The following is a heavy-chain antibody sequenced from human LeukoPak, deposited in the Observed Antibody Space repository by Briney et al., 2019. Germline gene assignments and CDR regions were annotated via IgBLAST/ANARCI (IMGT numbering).Heavy chain of an antibody. CDR3: ARGMIVVGNVLNY. V-gene: IGHV3-33*01. D-gene: IGHD3-22*01. J-gene: IGHJ4*02. CDR2: IWYDGSNK. Sequence: GGSLRLSCAASRFTFSSYGMHGVRQAPGKGLEWVAVIWYDGSNKYYADSVKGRFTISRDNSKNTLYLQMNSLRAEDTAVYYCARGMIVVGNVLNYCGQGTLVTVSS. CDR1: RFTFSSYG.